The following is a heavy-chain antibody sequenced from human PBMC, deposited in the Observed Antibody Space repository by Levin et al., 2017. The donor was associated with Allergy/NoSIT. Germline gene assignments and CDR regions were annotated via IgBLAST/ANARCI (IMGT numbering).Heavy chain of an antibody. J-gene: IGHJ5*02. D-gene: IGHD2-2*01. V-gene: IGHV5-51*01. CDR2: IYPADSDA. CDR1: GYSFSTYW. CDR3: ARITCSSNSCYWINWFDP. Sequence: GESLKISCKTSGYSFSTYWIAWVRQMPGKGLEWMGIIYPADSDARYSPSFQGQVTISADKSFSTAYLQWNSLKASDTAMYYCARITCSSNSCYWINWFDPWGQGTLVTVSS.